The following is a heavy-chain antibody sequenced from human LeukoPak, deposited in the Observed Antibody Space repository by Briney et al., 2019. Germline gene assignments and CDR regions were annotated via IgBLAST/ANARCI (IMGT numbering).Heavy chain of an antibody. D-gene: IGHD6-13*01. J-gene: IGHJ3*02. CDR2: ISYDGSNK. Sequence: GGSLRLSCAASGFTFSSYGMHWVRQAPGKGLEWVAVISYDGSNKFYADSVKGRFTISRDNSKNSLYLQMNSLRAEDTAVYYCARCRLDSSWSDAFDIWGQGTMVTVSS. CDR3: ARCRLDSSWSDAFDI. V-gene: IGHV3-30*03. CDR1: GFTFSSYG.